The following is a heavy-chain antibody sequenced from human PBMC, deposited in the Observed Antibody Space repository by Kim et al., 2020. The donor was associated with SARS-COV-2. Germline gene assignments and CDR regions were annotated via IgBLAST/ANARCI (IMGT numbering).Heavy chain of an antibody. D-gene: IGHD2-15*01. CDR1: GYTFTTYA. CDR2: INPGNGNT. Sequence: ASVKVSCKASGYTFTTYAMHWVRQAPGQRLQWMGWINPGNGNTKYSQKFQGRVTITRDTSATTAYMELSSLRSEDTAVYYCARDRPHGCSDGSCYSGTYYYDMDVWGQGTTVTVSS. CDR3: ARDRPHGCSDGSCYSGTYYYDMDV. V-gene: IGHV1-3*01. J-gene: IGHJ6*02.